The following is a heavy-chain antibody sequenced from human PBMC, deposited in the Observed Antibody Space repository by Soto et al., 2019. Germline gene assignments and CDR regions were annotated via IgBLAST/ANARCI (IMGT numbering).Heavy chain of an antibody. V-gene: IGHV1-69*04. CDR3: ARDFRGDIVVVPAAQGFDP. Sequence: SVKVSCKASGGTFSSYTISWVRQAPGQGLEWMGRIIPILGIANYAQKFQGRVTITADKSTSTAYMELSSLRSEDTAVYYCARDFRGDIVVVPAAQGFDPWGQGTLVTVSS. D-gene: IGHD2-2*01. J-gene: IGHJ5*02. CDR1: GGTFSSYT. CDR2: IIPILGIA.